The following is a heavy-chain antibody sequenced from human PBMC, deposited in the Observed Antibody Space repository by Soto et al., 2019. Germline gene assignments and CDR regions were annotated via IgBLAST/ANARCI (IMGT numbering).Heavy chain of an antibody. CDR1: GFTYSIYL. CDR2: IWCSSSNI. CDR3: ARDLGSGWYHGLFDS. D-gene: IGHD6-19*01. Sequence: SLRLSCAAAGFTYSIYLRDWLRQATGKGLEWVSFIWCSSSNIYYADSVKGRFTISRDNAKNTLYLQMNSLRDEDTAVYYCARDLGSGWYHGLFDSGCLGTLVTSP. J-gene: IGHJ5*01. V-gene: IGHV3-48*02.